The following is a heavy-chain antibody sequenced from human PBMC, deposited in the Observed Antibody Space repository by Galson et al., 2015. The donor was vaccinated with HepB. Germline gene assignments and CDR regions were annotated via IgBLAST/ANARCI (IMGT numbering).Heavy chain of an antibody. Sequence: SVKVSCKASGYTFTSYGISWVRQAPGQGLEWMGWINPNSGGTNYAQKFQGWVTMTRDTSISTAYMELSRPRSEDTAVYYCARERGGSSIAVAGTWGLAAWGQGTLVTVSS. D-gene: IGHD6-19*01. CDR1: GYTFTSYG. CDR2: INPNSGGT. J-gene: IGHJ5*02. V-gene: IGHV1-2*04. CDR3: ARERGGSSIAVAGTWGLAA.